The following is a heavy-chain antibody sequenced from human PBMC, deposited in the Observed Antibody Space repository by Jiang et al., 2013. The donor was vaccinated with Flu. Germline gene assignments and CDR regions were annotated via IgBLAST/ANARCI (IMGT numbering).Heavy chain of an antibody. J-gene: IGHJ4*02. CDR3: ARDHTAYCGGDCYSPSDY. V-gene: IGHV1-18*01. CDR1: GYTFTSYG. Sequence: SGAEVKKPGASVKVSCKASGYTFTSYGISWVRQAPGQGLEWMGWISAYNGNTNYAQKLQGRVTMTTDTSTSTAYMELRSLRSDDTAVYYCARDHTAYCGGDCYSPSDYWGQGTLVTVSS. D-gene: IGHD2-21*02. CDR2: ISAYNGNT.